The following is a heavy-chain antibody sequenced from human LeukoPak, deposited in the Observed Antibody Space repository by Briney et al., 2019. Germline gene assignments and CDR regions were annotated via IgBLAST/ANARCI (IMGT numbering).Heavy chain of an antibody. Sequence: SETLSPTCTVSGGSISSYHWSWIRQPPGKGLEWIGYIYYTGSTNYNSSLKSRVTISVDTSKNHFSLNLRSVTAGDTAVYYCARSGPPEYLDYWGQGTLVTVSS. CDR1: GGSISSYH. D-gene: IGHD1-1*01. J-gene: IGHJ4*02. V-gene: IGHV4-59*01. CDR2: IYYTGST. CDR3: ARSGPPEYLDY.